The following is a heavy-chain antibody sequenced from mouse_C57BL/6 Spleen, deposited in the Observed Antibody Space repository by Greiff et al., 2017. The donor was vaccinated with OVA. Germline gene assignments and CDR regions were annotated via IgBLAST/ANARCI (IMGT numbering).Heavy chain of an antibody. CDR1: GYAFSSSW. V-gene: IGHV1-82*01. J-gene: IGHJ4*01. Sequence: VQLQQSGPELVKPGASVKISCKASGYAFSSSWMNWVKQRPGKGLEWIGRIYPGDGDTNYNGKFKGKATLTVDKSSSTAYMQLSSLTSEDSAVYFCAREGGYRSGEGAMDYWGQGTSVTVSS. D-gene: IGHD3-1*01. CDR3: AREGGYRSGEGAMDY. CDR2: IYPGDGDT.